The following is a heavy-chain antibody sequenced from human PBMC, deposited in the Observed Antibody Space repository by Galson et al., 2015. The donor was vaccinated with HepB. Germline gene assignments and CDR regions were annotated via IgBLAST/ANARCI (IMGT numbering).Heavy chain of an antibody. CDR1: GGTFSSYA. CDR3: ARGDPDAFDI. CDR2: IIPLLGIA. J-gene: IGHJ3*02. V-gene: IGHV1-69*04. Sequence: VKVSCKASGGTFSSYAISWVRQAPGQGLEWTGRIIPLLGIANYAQKFQGRVTITADKSTSTAYMELSSLRSEDTAVYYCARGDPDAFDIWCQGTMVTVSS.